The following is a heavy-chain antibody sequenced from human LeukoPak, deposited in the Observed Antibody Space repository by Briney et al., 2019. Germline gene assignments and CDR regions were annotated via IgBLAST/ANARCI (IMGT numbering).Heavy chain of an antibody. J-gene: IGHJ3*02. Sequence: SETLSLTCTVSGGSISSGSYYWGWIRQPPGKGLEWIGSIYYSGSTYYNPSLKSRVTISVDTSKNQFSLKLSSVTAADTAVYYCARDKAGHDAFDIWGQGTMVTVSS. CDR2: IYYSGST. D-gene: IGHD1-14*01. V-gene: IGHV4-39*07. CDR3: ARDKAGHDAFDI. CDR1: GGSISSGSYY.